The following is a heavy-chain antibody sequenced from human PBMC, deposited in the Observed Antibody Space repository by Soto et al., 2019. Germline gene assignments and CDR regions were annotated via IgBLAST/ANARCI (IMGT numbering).Heavy chain of an antibody. CDR2: ISYSSSDI. J-gene: IGHJ6*02. CDR3: ARGYRISRSTRLRYFYYGLDV. D-gene: IGHD2-21*01. CDR1: GFTFSSYS. Sequence: GGSLRLSCAASGFTFSSYSMNWVRQAPGKGLEWVSSISYSSSDIYFADSVKGRFTMSRVNAENSLFLQMNSLRVEDTAVYYCARGYRISRSTRLRYFYYGLDVWGQGTRVPVSS. V-gene: IGHV3-21*01.